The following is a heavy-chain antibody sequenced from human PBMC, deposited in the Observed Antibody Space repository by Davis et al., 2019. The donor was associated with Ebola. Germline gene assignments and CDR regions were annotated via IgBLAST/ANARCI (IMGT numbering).Heavy chain of an antibody. V-gene: IGHV3-73*01. CDR3: TTTTVTNDY. J-gene: IGHJ4*02. Sequence: GGSLRLSCAASGFTFSGSAMHWVCQASGKGLEWVGRIRSKANSYATAYAASVKGRFTISRDDSKNTAYLQMNSLKTEDTAVYYWTTTTVTNDYWGQGTLVTVSS. CDR2: IRSKANSYAT. D-gene: IGHD4-17*01. CDR1: GFTFSGSA.